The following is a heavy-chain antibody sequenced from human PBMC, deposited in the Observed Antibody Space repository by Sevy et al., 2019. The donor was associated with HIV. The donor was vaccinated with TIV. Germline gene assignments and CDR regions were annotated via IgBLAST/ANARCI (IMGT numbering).Heavy chain of an antibody. CDR3: AKAPNGYYGSGREGYYFDY. CDR1: GFTFSTYA. Sequence: GGSLRLSCAASGFTFSTYAMHWVRQAPGKGLEWVAVISYDGDTKYYADSVKGRFTISRDNPKNTLYVQMNSLRAEDTAVYYCAKAPNGYYGSGREGYYFDYWGQGTLVTVSS. CDR2: ISYDGDTK. J-gene: IGHJ4*02. D-gene: IGHD3-10*01. V-gene: IGHV3-30*04.